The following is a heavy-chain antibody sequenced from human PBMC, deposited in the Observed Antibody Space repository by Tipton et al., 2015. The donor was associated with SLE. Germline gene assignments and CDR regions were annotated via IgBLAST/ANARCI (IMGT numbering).Heavy chain of an antibody. Sequence: TLSLTCTVSGGSISSFYWSWIRQPPGKGLEWIGYIYYSGSTNYNPSLKSRVTISVDTSKNQFSLKLSSVTAADTAVYYCARDHLPGWYYYYMDVWGKGTTVTVSS. CDR2: IYYSGST. D-gene: IGHD2-15*01. J-gene: IGHJ6*03. CDR1: GGSISSFY. V-gene: IGHV4-59*01. CDR3: ARDHLPGWYYYYMDV.